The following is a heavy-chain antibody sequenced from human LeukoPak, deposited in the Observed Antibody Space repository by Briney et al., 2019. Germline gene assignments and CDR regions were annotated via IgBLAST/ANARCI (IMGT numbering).Heavy chain of an antibody. CDR2: ISWNSGSI. V-gene: IGHV3-9*03. CDR3: AKALVGGQWPVLSDDAFDI. D-gene: IGHD6-19*01. Sequence: GRSLRLSCAASGFTFDDYAMHWVRQAPGKGLEWVSGISWNSGSIGYADSVKGRFTISRDNAKNSLYLQMNSLRAEDMALYYCAKALVGGQWPVLSDDAFDIWGQGTMVTVSS. CDR1: GFTFDDYA. J-gene: IGHJ3*02.